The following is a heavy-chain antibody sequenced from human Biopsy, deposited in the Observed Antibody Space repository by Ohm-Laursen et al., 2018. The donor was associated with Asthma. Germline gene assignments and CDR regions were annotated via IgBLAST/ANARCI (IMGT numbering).Heavy chain of an antibody. CDR3: ARAVSSSSYWYFDL. CDR2: IYYSGRT. CDR1: GDAMSTSGSY. Sequence: SETLSLTWIVSGDAMSTSGSYWSWIRQSPGKGLEWIGSIYYSGRTYYNPSLESRVTISADTSKNHFSLKVTSVTAADTAVYYCARAVSSSSYWYFDLWGRGDLVTVSS. J-gene: IGHJ2*01. D-gene: IGHD6-6*01. V-gene: IGHV4-39*02.